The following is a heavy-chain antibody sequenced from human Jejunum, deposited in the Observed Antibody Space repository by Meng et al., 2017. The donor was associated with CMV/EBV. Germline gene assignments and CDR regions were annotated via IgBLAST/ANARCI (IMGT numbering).Heavy chain of an antibody. Sequence: SGFTLSRDGIHWVRQAPGKGLEWVAVITYDGSNKYYVDSVKGRFTISRDNSKNTVYLQMNSLRAEDTAVYYCAKGAVAGERSAFDIWGQGTMVTVSS. D-gene: IGHD6-19*01. CDR2: ITYDGSNK. J-gene: IGHJ3*02. CDR3: AKGAVAGERSAFDI. V-gene: IGHV3-30*18. CDR1: GFTLSRDG.